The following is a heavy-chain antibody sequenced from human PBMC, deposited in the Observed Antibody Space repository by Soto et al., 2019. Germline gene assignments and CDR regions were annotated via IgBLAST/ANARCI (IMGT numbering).Heavy chain of an antibody. CDR1: GGSFSGYY. CDR3: ARVLLQMVIVWPRSGWWFDL. V-gene: IGHV4-34*01. Sequence: SETLSLTCAVYGGSFSGYYWSWIRQPPGKGLEWIGEINHSGSTNYNPSLKSRVTISVDTSKNQFSLKLSSVTAADTAVYYCARVLLQMVIVWPRSGWWFDLWGKGSLVTGSS. J-gene: IGHJ5*02. CDR2: INHSGST. D-gene: IGHD6-19*01.